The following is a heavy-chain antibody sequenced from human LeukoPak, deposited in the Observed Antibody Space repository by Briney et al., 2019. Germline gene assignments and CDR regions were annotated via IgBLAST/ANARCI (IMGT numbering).Heavy chain of an antibody. V-gene: IGHV1-8*01. J-gene: IGHJ5*02. CDR1: GYTLTELS. Sequence: ASVKVSCKVSGYTLTELSMHWVRQAPGQGLEWMGWMNPNSGNTGYAQKFQGRVTMTRNTSISTAYMELSSLRSEDTAVYYCARGGWFGELEGVWFDPWGQGTLVTVSS. CDR3: ARGGWFGELEGVWFDP. CDR2: MNPNSGNT. D-gene: IGHD3-10*01.